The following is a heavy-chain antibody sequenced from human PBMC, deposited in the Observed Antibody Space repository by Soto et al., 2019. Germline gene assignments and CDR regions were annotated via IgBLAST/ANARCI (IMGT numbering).Heavy chain of an antibody. J-gene: IGHJ4*02. V-gene: IGHV1-18*04. CDR3: ASWAGQNQADGGPFDY. CDR2: ISTYNGNT. Sequence: QVQLVQSGADVKNPGASVKVSCKGSGYTFTSHSINWVRQAPGQGLEWMGWISTYNGNTNYAQRLQGRVTMTTDTSASTVYMELRSLRSDDTAVYYCASWAGQNQADGGPFDYWGQGTLLTVSS. CDR1: GYTFTSHS. D-gene: IGHD2-15*01.